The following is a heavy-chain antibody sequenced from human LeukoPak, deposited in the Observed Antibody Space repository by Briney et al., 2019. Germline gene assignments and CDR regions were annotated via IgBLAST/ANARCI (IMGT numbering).Heavy chain of an antibody. CDR2: ISSSSSYI. J-gene: IGHJ5*02. V-gene: IGHV3-21*01. D-gene: IGHD6-6*01. Sequence: PGGSLRLSCAASGLTFSSYAMHWVRQAPGKGLEWVSSISSSSSYIYYADSVKGRFTISRDNAKNSLYLQMNSLRAEDTAVYYCARGVAARPMWFDPWGQGTLVTVSS. CDR3: ARGVAARPMWFDP. CDR1: GLTFSSYA.